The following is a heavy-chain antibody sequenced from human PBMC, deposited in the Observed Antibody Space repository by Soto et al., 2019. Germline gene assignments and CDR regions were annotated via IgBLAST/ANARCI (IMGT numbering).Heavy chain of an antibody. J-gene: IGHJ6*02. CDR3: ARDYYDSSGSYSHYYYGMDV. V-gene: IGHV3-33*01. D-gene: IGHD3-22*01. CDR1: GFTFSSYG. CDR2: IWYDGSNK. Sequence: GGSLRLSCAASGFTFSSYGMHWVRQAPGKGLEWVAVIWYDGSNKYYADSVKGRFTISRDNSKNTLYLQMNSLRAEDTAVYYCARDYYDSSGSYSHYYYGMDVWGQGTTVTVSS.